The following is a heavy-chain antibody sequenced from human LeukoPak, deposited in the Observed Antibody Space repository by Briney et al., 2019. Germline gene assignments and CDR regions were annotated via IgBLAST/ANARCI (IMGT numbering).Heavy chain of an antibody. V-gene: IGHV4-39*07. D-gene: IGHD6-19*01. CDR1: GGSISSSSYY. CDR2: IYYTGIT. Sequence: SETLSLTCTVSGGSISSSSYYWGWIRQPPGKGLGWIGNIYYTGITYYSLSLKSRVTISVDTSKYQCSLRLSSVTAADTAVYYCARGQWLADYWGQGTLVTVSS. J-gene: IGHJ4*02. CDR3: ARGQWLADY.